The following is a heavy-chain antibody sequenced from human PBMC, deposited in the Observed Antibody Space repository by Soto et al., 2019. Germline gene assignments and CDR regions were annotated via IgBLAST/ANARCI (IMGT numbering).Heavy chain of an antibody. Sequence: QVQLVQSGAEVKKPGSSVKVSCKASGGTFSTYAISWVRQAPGQGLEWMGGIIPMFGPANYAQKFQGRVTITADESTSTAYMELSSLRSEDTAVFYCARRYCISSSCYLYGMDVWGQGTTVTVSS. CDR3: ARRYCISSSCYLYGMDV. V-gene: IGHV1-69*12. CDR1: GGTFSTYA. J-gene: IGHJ6*02. D-gene: IGHD2-15*01. CDR2: IIPMFGPA.